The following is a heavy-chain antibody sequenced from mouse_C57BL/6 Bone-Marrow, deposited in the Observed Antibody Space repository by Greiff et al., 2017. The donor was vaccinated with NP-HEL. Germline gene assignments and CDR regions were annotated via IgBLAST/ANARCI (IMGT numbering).Heavy chain of an antibody. CDR2: LSNGGGST. CDR3: ARRGLGLDYFDY. V-gene: IGHV5-12*01. CDR1: GFTFSDYY. D-gene: IGHD3-3*01. J-gene: IGHJ2*01. Sequence: EVKLVESGGGLVQPGGSLKLSCAASGFTFSDYYMYWVRQTPEKRLEWVAYLSNGGGSTYYPDTVKGRFTISRDNAKNTLYLQMSRLKSVDTAMYYCARRGLGLDYFDYWGQGTTLTVSA.